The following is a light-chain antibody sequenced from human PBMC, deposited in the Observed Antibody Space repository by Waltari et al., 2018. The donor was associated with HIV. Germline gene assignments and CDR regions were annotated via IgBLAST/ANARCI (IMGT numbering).Light chain of an antibody. CDR2: KVS. V-gene: IGKV1-5*03. CDR3: KQFHSYWT. CDR1: QRVNER. J-gene: IGKJ1*01. Sequence: IQMTQSPETLSASVGDRVTITCRASQRVNERLAWFQQKPGKAPQLLISKVSTLERGVPTGFSGSGSGTQFTLTISSLQPDDFATYYCKQFHSYWTFGQGTRVEIK.